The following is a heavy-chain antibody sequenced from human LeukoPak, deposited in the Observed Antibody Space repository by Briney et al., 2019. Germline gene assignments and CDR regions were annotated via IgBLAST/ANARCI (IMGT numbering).Heavy chain of an antibody. CDR3: AREDFTRGSYLGFDY. D-gene: IGHD3-16*02. Sequence: ASVKVSCKASGYTFTSYYMHWVRQAPGRGLEWMGIINPSGGSTSYAQKFQGRVTMTRDTSTSTVYMELSSLRSEDTAVYYCAREDFTRGSYLGFDYWGQGTLVTVSS. V-gene: IGHV1-46*01. J-gene: IGHJ4*02. CDR2: INPSGGST. CDR1: GYTFTSYY.